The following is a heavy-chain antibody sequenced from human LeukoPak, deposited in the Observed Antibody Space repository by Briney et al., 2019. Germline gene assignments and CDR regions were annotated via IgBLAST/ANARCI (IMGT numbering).Heavy chain of an antibody. CDR2: IYYSGST. J-gene: IGHJ4*02. CDR1: GGSISSGGYY. D-gene: IGHD6-19*01. V-gene: IGHV4-31*03. Sequence: PSQTLSLTCTVSGGSISSGGYYWSWIRQHPGTGLEWIGYIYYSGSTYYNPSLKSRVTISVDTSKNQFSLKLSSVTAADTAVYYCARDNARAVAGTSFDYWGQGTLVTVSS. CDR3: ARDNARAVAGTSFDY.